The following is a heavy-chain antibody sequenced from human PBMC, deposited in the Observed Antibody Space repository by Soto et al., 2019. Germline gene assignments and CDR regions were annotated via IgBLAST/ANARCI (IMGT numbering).Heavy chain of an antibody. V-gene: IGHV1-18*01. Sequence: QVQLVQSGAEVKKPGASVKVSCKASGYTFTSYGISWVRQAPGQGLEWMGWISAYNGNTNYAQKLQGRVTMTTDTSTRTAYMELRSLRSDDTAVYYCAGKESYDFWSGYYKGYFDYWGQGTLVTVSS. D-gene: IGHD3-3*01. J-gene: IGHJ4*02. CDR3: AGKESYDFWSGYYKGYFDY. CDR1: GYTFTSYG. CDR2: ISAYNGNT.